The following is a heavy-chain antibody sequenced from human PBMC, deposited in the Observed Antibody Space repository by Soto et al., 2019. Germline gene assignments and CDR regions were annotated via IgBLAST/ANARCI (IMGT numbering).Heavy chain of an antibody. CDR1: GVSIGSGDYY. D-gene: IGHD5-12*01. CDR2: IYISGTT. Sequence: PSETLSLTCSVSGVSIGSGDYYWSWIRQPPGKGLEWIGYIYISGTTYYNPSLKSRLTISLDTSRNVFSLKLRSVTAADTAVYYCARVPPPYSFSYDDWGQGTLVTVSS. CDR3: ARVPPPYSFSYDD. J-gene: IGHJ4*02. V-gene: IGHV4-30-4*01.